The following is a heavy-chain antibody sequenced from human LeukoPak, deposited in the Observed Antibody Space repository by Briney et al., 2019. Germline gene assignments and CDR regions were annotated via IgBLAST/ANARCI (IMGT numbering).Heavy chain of an antibody. V-gene: IGHV3-21*01. Sequence: GGSLRLSCAASGFTFSSYTMSWVRPAPGKGLEWVSSISSGRGNIQYADSVKGRFTISRDNAENSVFLQMRSLRVDDTALYYCVRGWFDFWGQGTPVTVSS. CDR3: VRGWFDF. CDR1: GFTFSSYT. CDR2: ISSGRGNI. J-gene: IGHJ5*01.